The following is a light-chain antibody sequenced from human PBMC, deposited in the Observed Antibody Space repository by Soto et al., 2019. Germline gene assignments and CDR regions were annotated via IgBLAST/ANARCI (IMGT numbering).Light chain of an antibody. CDR2: AAS. CDR3: QQVESYPST. Sequence: IQLTQTPSSLSASVGDRVTITCRASQGISSFLACYQQKPGKAPKLLIYAASSLQSGVPSRFSGSGFGTDFTLTITSLQPEDFATYYCQQVESYPSTFGGGTKVEMK. CDR1: QGISSF. J-gene: IGKJ4*01. V-gene: IGKV1-9*01.